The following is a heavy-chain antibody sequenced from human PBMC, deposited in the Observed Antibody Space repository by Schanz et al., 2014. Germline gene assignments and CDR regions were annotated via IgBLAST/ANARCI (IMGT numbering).Heavy chain of an antibody. CDR1: GFTLSNAW. CDR3: TSMATIPRNWFDP. J-gene: IGHJ5*02. D-gene: IGHD2-2*02. V-gene: IGHV3-15*01. Sequence: EVQLVESGGGLIHPGGSLRLSCAASGFTLSNAWMSWVRQAPGKGVEWVGRIKSKTDGGTTDFAAPVKGRFTISRDDSKNTLYLQMNSLKSEDTAVYYCTSMATIPRNWFDPWGQGTLVTVSS. CDR2: IKSKTDGGTT.